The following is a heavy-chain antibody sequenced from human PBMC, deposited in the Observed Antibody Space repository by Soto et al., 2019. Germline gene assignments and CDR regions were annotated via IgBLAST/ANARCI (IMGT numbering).Heavy chain of an antibody. V-gene: IGHV3-74*01. D-gene: IGHD6-6*01. Sequence: EVQLEESGGGLVQPGGSLRLSCAASGFTFSSYGMHWVRQAAGKGLVWVSRISRDGSSTIYGDSVEGRFTISRDNAKNTVYLQTNSLRAEDTAMYYCTRGLSSSCFWGEGTVVTVSS. CDR3: TRGLSSSCF. CDR1: GFTFSSYG. J-gene: IGHJ4*02. CDR2: ISRDGSST.